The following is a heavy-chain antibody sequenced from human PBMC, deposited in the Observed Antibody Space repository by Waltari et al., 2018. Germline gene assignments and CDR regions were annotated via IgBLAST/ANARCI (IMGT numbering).Heavy chain of an antibody. D-gene: IGHD1-26*01. V-gene: IGHV4-39*07. CDR3: AREGGMASNYYYGMDV. Sequence: QLQPQESGPGLVKPSETLSLTCTVSGGSISSSSYYWGWIRQPPGKGLEWIGSIYYSGSTYYNPSLKSRVTISVDTSKNQFSLKLSSVTAADTAVYYCAREGGMASNYYYGMDVWGQGTTVIVSS. CDR1: GGSISSSSYY. J-gene: IGHJ6*02. CDR2: IYYSGST.